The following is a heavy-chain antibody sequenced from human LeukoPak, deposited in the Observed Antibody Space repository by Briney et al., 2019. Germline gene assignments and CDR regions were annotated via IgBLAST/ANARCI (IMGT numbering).Heavy chain of an antibody. CDR1: GGSISSSSYY. Sequence: SETLSLTCTVSGGSISSSSYYWGWIRQPPGKGLEWIGSIYYSGGTYYNPSLKSRATISVDTSKNQFSLKLSSVTAADTAVYYCARILFLKRWLQLGDQYYFDYWGQGTLVTVSS. J-gene: IGHJ4*02. V-gene: IGHV4-39*07. D-gene: IGHD5-24*01. CDR2: IYYSGGT. CDR3: ARILFLKRWLQLGDQYYFDY.